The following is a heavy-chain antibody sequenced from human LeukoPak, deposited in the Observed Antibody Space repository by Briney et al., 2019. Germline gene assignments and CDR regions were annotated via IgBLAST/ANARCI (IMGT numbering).Heavy chain of an antibody. CDR1: GGSFSGYY. CDR3: ASSPDDYVWGSYRFDY. V-gene: IGHV4-34*01. Sequence: SETLSLTCAVYGGSFSGYYWSWIRQPPGKGLEWIGYIYHSGSTYYNPSLKSRVTISVDRSKNQFSLKLSSVTAADTAVYYCASSPDDYVWGSYRFDYWGQGTLVTVSS. J-gene: IGHJ4*02. D-gene: IGHD3-16*02. CDR2: IYHSGST.